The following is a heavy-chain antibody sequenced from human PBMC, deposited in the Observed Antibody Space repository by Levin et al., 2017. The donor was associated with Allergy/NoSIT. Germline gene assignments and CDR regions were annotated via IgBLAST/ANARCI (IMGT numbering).Heavy chain of an antibody. V-gene: IGHV3-23*01. Sequence: GGSLRLSCAASGFTFSSXSMRXVXXXXXKGLEWVSAISGSGGSTYYADSVKGRFTISRDNSKNTLYLQMNSLRAEDTAVYYCAKEGGRAEAGTGGFGYYYYGMDVWGQGTTVTVSS. CDR1: GFTFSSXS. CDR2: ISGSGGST. CDR3: AKEGGRAEAGTGGFGYYYYGMDV. D-gene: IGHD6-13*01. J-gene: IGHJ6*02.